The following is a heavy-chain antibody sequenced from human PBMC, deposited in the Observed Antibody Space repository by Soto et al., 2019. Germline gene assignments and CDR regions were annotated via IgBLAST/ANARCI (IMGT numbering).Heavy chain of an antibody. Sequence: GESLKLSCQGSGYSFTNYLIGLVRQMPDKRLEWMGVSYPGDSDVIYRPSFQGQVTISADKSINTANRQWSSLKASDIAIYYCARMAAEGYYYYGMDVWGQGTAVTVS. CDR1: GYSFTNYL. V-gene: IGHV5-51*01. J-gene: IGHJ6*02. CDR2: SYPGDSDV. CDR3: ARMAAEGYYYYGMDV. D-gene: IGHD6-13*01.